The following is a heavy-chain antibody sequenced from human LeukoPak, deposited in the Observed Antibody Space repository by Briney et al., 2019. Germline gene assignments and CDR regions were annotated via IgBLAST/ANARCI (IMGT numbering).Heavy chain of an antibody. D-gene: IGHD5-12*01. J-gene: IGHJ4*02. CDR1: GFPFSSYA. CDR3: ARVGYSGYDYDY. CDR2: ISGSGDST. V-gene: IGHV3-23*01. Sequence: GGSLRLSCEASGFPFSSYAMSWVRQAPGKGLEWVSVISGSGDSTYYADSVEGRCTSSRDNSKDALYLQMNSLRAEDTAVYYCARVGYSGYDYDYWGQGILVTVSS.